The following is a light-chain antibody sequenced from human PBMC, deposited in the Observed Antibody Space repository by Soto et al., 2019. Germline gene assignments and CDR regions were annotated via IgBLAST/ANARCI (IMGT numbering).Light chain of an antibody. CDR2: VAS. CDR3: KQLYSYPYVT. J-gene: IGKJ4*01. Sequence: DIQLTQSPSFLSAFVGDRVTITRRARQGISSDLAWYQPNPDKAPNPRIYVASTSQRGVPSRFSGSGSGTEFTLPTSTLQPEDFATYYCKQLYSYPYVTFGGGTRWIS. V-gene: IGKV1-9*01. CDR1: QGISSD.